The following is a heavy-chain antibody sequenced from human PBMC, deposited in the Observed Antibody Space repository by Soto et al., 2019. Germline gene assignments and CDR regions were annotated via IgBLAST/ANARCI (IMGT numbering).Heavy chain of an antibody. V-gene: IGHV1-8*02. CDR3: ARGLTQGYDY. Sequence: QVQLVQSGAEVEKPGASVKVSCQASGYNFNTYDINWVRQATGQGLEWMGWMSPSSGNTGYAQKFQGRVTMTRDTSVSTAYMELNSLTSDDTAVYYCARGLTQGYDYWGQGTPVTVSS. CDR1: GYNFNTYD. CDR2: MSPSSGNT. J-gene: IGHJ4*02. D-gene: IGHD1-20*01.